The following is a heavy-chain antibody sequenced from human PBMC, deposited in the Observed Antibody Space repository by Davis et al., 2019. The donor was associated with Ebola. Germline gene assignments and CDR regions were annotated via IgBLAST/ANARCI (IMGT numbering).Heavy chain of an antibody. CDR2: IYYSGST. V-gene: IGHV4-39*01. CDR3: ARHKSYYDSSGYYYGLYYYYGMDV. J-gene: IGHJ6*02. Sequence: SETLSLTCTVSGGSISSSSYYWGWIRQPPGKGLEWIGRIYYSGSTYYNPSLKSRVTISVDTSKNQFSLKLSSVTAADTAVYYCARHKSYYDSSGYYYGLYYYYGMDVWGQGTTVTVSS. D-gene: IGHD3-22*01. CDR1: GGSISSSSYY.